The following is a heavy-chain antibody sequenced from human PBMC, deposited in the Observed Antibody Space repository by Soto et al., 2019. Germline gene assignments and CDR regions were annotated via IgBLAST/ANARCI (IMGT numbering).Heavy chain of an antibody. CDR1: GFTFSSYA. CDR3: AKDLYHDPFYGDYYDDAFDI. J-gene: IGHJ3*02. V-gene: IGHV3-23*01. CDR2: ISGSGGST. D-gene: IGHD4-17*01. Sequence: GGSLRLSCAASGFTFSSYAMSWVRQAPGKGLEWVSAISGSGGSTYYADSVKGRFTISRDNSKNTLYLQMNSLRAEDTAVYYCAKDLYHDPFYGDYYDDAFDIWGQGTMVTVSS.